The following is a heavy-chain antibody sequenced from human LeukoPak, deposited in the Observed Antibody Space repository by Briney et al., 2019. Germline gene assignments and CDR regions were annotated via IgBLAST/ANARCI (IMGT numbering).Heavy chain of an antibody. V-gene: IGHV4-59*13. Sequence: SETLSLTCTVSGGSITTYYWNWIRQAPGKGLEWIGYIHYTGSTTYNNYHPSLKSRVTISLDTSKNQFSLKLDSVTPADTAVYFCARAPPRGGWFDPWGQGTLVTVSS. D-gene: IGHD3-10*01. J-gene: IGHJ5*02. CDR3: ARAPPRGGWFDP. CDR1: GGSITTYY. CDR2: IHYTGSTTYN.